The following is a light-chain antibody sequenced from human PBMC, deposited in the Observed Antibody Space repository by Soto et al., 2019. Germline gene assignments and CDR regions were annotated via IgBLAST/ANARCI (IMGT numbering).Light chain of an antibody. J-gene: IGKJ4*02. CDR3: QQFAGS. CDR1: QSVSNNY. Sequence: IVFTQSPGTLSLSPGERATLSCRASQSVSNNYLAWYQQKPGQAPRLLIYGASNRATGIPARFSGSGSGTEFTLIIRSLEPEDFAVYYCQQFAGSFGGGTKVDIK. CDR2: GAS. V-gene: IGKV3-20*01.